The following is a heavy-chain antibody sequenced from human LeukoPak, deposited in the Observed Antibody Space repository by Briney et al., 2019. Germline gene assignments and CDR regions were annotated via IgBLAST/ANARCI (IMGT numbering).Heavy chain of an antibody. Sequence: GGSLRLSCTASGFTFGDYAMSWFRQAPGKGLEWVGFIRSKAYGGTTEYAASVKGRFTISRDDSKSIAYLQMNSLKTEDTAVYYCTRDRGIAVAALFYYYYGMDVWGQGTTVTVSS. CDR2: IRSKAYGGTT. CDR3: TRDRGIAVAALFYYYYGMDV. V-gene: IGHV3-49*03. CDR1: GFTFGDYA. D-gene: IGHD6-19*01. J-gene: IGHJ6*02.